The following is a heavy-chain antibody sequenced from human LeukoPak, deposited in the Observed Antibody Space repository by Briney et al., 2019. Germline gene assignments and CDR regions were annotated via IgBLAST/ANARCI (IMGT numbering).Heavy chain of an antibody. J-gene: IGHJ4*02. Sequence: GGSLRLSCAASGFSFSSYAMSWVRQAPGKGLEWVSAISGSGGSTYYADSVKGRFTISRDNSKNTLYPQMNSLRAEDTAVYYCAKAPLEVWFGELWLDYWGQGTLVTVSS. CDR1: GFSFSSYA. CDR2: ISGSGGST. D-gene: IGHD3-10*01. CDR3: AKAPLEVWFGELWLDY. V-gene: IGHV3-23*01.